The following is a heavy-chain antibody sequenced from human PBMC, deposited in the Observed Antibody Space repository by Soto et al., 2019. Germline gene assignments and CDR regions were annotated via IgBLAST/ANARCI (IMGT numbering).Heavy chain of an antibody. CDR2: ISYDGSNK. D-gene: IGHD5-12*01. CDR1: VCTFSSYA. J-gene: IGHJ4*02. V-gene: IGHV3-30-3*01. Sequence: VGSLRLSCASSVCTFSSYAMHWVREAPGKGLEWVAVISYDGSNKYYADSVKGRFTISRDNSKNTLYLQMNSLRAEDTAVYYCARPYSGPSGYWGQGTLVSVSS. CDR3: ARPYSGPSGY.